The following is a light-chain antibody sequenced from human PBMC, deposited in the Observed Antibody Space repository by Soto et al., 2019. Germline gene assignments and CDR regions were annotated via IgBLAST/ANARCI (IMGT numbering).Light chain of an antibody. Sequence: SYELTQPPSVSVSPGQTASITCSGDKLGDKYACWYQQKPGQSPVLVIYQDTNRPSGIPERFSGSNSGNTATLTISGTQAMDEADYYCQAWDSGTAVVFGGGTKVTVL. CDR2: QDT. V-gene: IGLV3-1*01. CDR3: QAWDSGTAVV. J-gene: IGLJ2*01. CDR1: KLGDKY.